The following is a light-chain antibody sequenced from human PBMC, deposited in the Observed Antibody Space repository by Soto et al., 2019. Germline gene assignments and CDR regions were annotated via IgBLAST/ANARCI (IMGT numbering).Light chain of an antibody. CDR1: QSINGW. V-gene: IGKV1-5*03. CDR2: KAS. CDR3: HQYHNFPRT. Sequence: DIQLTQSPSTLSASVGDRVTITCRASQSINGWLAWYQQKPGQAPNLLIYKASTLEGGVPSRFSGSGSGTEFTLTVSSLQPDDFATYYCHQYHNFPRTFGQGTKVEI. J-gene: IGKJ1*01.